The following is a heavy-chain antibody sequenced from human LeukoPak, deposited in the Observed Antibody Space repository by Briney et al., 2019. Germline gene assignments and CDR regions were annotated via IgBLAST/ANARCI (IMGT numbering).Heavy chain of an antibody. D-gene: IGHD2-2*01. J-gene: IGHJ4*02. Sequence: SVRVSCKASGGTFSSYAISWVRQAPGQGLEWMGGIIPIFGTANYAQKFQGRVTITTDESTSTAYMELSSLRSEDTAVYYCARASVGCSSTSCYPLLGYWGQGTLVTVSS. CDR2: IIPIFGTA. CDR1: GGTFSSYA. CDR3: ARASVGCSSTSCYPLLGY. V-gene: IGHV1-69*05.